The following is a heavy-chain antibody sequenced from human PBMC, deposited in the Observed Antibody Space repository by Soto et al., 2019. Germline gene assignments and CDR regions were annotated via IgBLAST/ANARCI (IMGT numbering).Heavy chain of an antibody. J-gene: IGHJ3*02. V-gene: IGHV3-48*03. CDR3: APRKSGSFNIGAFDI. Sequence: GGSLRLSCAASGFSFSTYEMNWVRQAPGKGLEWVSYISKNGTDIYYADSVKGRFTISRDNANNSLFLQMNSLRAEDTAVYYCAPRKSGSFNIGAFDIWGQGTMVTVSS. CDR1: GFSFSTYE. CDR2: ISKNGTDI. D-gene: IGHD3-10*01.